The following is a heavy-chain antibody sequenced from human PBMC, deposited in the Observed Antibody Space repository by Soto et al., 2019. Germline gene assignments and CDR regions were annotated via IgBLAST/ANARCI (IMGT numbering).Heavy chain of an antibody. CDR2: ISGSGGST. Sequence: GGSLRLSCAASGFTFSSYAMSWVLQAPWKGLEWVSAISGSGGSTYYADSVKGRFTISRDNSKNTLYLQMNSLRAEDTAVYYCAKPGSGSSSVYYYYYGMDVWGQGTTVTVSS. J-gene: IGHJ6*02. V-gene: IGHV3-23*01. D-gene: IGHD6-6*01. CDR1: GFTFSSYA. CDR3: AKPGSGSSSVYYYYYGMDV.